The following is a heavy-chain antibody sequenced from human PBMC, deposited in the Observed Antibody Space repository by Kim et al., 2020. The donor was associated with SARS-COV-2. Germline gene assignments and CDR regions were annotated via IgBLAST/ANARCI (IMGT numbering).Heavy chain of an antibody. CDR2: INSDGSST. V-gene: IGHV3-74*01. J-gene: IGHJ5*02. Sequence: GGSLRLSCAASGFTFSSYWMHWVRQAPGKGLVWVSRINSDGSSTSYADSVKGRFTISRDNAKNTLYLQMNSLRAEDTAVYYCARGLSGYSSSWYRRWFDPWGQGTLVTVS. D-gene: IGHD6-13*01. CDR3: ARGLSGYSSSWYRRWFDP. CDR1: GFTFSSYW.